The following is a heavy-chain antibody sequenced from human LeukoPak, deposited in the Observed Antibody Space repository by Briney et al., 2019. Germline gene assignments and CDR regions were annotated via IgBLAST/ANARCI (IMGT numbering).Heavy chain of an antibody. D-gene: IGHD6-6*01. J-gene: IGHJ4*02. V-gene: IGHV4-34*01. CDR3: ARSPISQSSSSSHYYFDY. CDR2: INHSGST. CDR1: GFTFSSYS. Sequence: GSLRLSCAASGFTFSSYSMNWVRQPPGKGLEWIGEINHSGSTNYNPSLKSRVTISVDTSKNQFSLKLSSVTAADTAVYYCARSPISQSSSSSHYYFDYWGQGTLVTVSS.